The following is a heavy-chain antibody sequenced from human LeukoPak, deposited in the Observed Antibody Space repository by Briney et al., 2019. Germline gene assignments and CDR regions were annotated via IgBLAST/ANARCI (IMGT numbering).Heavy chain of an antibody. CDR2: ISYDGSNK. CDR3: SAGLRGYFDY. Sequence: GRSLRLSCAASGFIFSTYGMQWVRQAPGKGLEWVAVISYDGSNKHYTDFVKGRFTISRDNSKNTLYLQMNSLRAEDTAVYYCSAGLRGYFDYWGQGTLVTVSS. J-gene: IGHJ4*02. CDR1: GFIFSTYG. D-gene: IGHD2-21*02. V-gene: IGHV3-30*03.